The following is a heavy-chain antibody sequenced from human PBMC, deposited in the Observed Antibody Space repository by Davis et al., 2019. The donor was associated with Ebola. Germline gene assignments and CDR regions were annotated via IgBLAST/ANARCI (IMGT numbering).Heavy chain of an antibody. CDR3: ASSYGAAPFDY. J-gene: IGHJ4*02. D-gene: IGHD4/OR15-4a*01. V-gene: IGHV4-59*08. CDR1: GGSISPYY. Sequence: MPSETLSLTCTVSGGSISPYYWSWIRQPPGKGLEWIGYIYYSGSTKYNLSLKGRVAISVDTSKNQFSLKLSSVTAADTAVYYCASSYGAAPFDYWGQGTLVTVSS. CDR2: IYYSGST.